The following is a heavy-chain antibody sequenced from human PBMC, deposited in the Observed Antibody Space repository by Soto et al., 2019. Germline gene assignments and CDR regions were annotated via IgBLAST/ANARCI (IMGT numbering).Heavy chain of an antibody. Sequence: GASVKVSCKASGGTFSSYAISWVRQAPGQGLEWMGGIIPIFGTANYAQKFQGRVTITADESTSTAYMELSSLRSEDTAVYYCATHPVGATGVGPVIYYYYGMDVWGQGTTVTVSS. V-gene: IGHV1-69*13. D-gene: IGHD1-26*01. CDR2: IIPIFGTA. J-gene: IGHJ6*02. CDR1: GGTFSSYA. CDR3: ATHPVGATGVGPVIYYYYGMDV.